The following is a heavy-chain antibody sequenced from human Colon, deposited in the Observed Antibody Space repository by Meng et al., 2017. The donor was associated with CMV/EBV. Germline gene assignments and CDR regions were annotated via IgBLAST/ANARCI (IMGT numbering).Heavy chain of an antibody. Sequence: QVRLVESGGGVVQPGGSLRLSCAASGFTFSSYGMHWVRQAPGKGLEWVTFIRNDRSYEYYADSVQGRFTVSRDNSKNTMYLQMNSLGGDDTAVYYCAKVADYADFVMEYWGQGTLVTVSS. CDR3: AKVADYADFVMEY. J-gene: IGHJ4*02. CDR2: IRNDRSYE. D-gene: IGHD4-17*01. V-gene: IGHV3-30*02. CDR1: GFTFSSYG.